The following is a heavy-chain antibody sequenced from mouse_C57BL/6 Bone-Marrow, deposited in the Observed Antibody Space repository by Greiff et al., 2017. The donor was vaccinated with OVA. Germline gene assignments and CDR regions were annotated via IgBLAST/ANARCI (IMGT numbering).Heavy chain of an antibody. Sequence: VQRVESGPGLVQPSQSLSITCTVSGFSLTSYGVHWVRQPPGKGLEWLGVIWSGGSTDYNAAFISRLSISKDNSKSQVFFKMNSLQADDTAIYYCAKNDDVGYFDYWGQGTTLTVSS. J-gene: IGHJ2*01. V-gene: IGHV2-4*01. CDR2: IWSGGST. CDR1: GFSLTSYG. D-gene: IGHD2-12*01. CDR3: AKNDDVGYFDY.